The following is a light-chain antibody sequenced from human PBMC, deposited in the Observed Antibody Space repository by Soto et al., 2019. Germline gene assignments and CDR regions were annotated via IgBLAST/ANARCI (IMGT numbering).Light chain of an antibody. Sequence: IVLTQSPGTLSLSPGERATLSCRASQSVSSSYLAWYQQKPGQAPRLLIYGASSRATGIPDRFSGSGSGTDFTLTISRLEPEDFAVYYCQKYGSSPRTFGQGTKVDI. V-gene: IGKV3-20*01. CDR2: GAS. CDR1: QSVSSSY. J-gene: IGKJ1*01. CDR3: QKYGSSPRT.